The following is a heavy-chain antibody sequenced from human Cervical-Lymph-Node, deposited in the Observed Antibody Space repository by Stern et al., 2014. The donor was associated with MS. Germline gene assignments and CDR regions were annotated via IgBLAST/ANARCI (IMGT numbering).Heavy chain of an antibody. CDR3: VRDQGGIAAS. Sequence: VQLGQSGAEVKQPGSSMKVSCKASGGSFSSLDISWVRQAPGQRLEWLGGIMSMFGTTNYAQKVQGRVTIVADESTNTVNMQLSSLRSEDTAVYYCVRDQGGIAASWGQGTLVTVSS. CDR1: GGSFSSLD. V-gene: IGHV1-69*01. D-gene: IGHD6-13*01. CDR2: IMSMFGTT. J-gene: IGHJ4*02.